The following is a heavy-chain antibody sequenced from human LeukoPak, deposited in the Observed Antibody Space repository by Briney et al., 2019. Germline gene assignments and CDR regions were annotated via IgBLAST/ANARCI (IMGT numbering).Heavy chain of an antibody. V-gene: IGHV3-23*01. J-gene: IGHJ4*02. Sequence: GGSLRLSCAASGFTFSSYGMSWVRQAPGKGLEWVSAISGSGGSTYYADSVKGRFTISRDNSQNIVDLQMNSLRAEDTAVYYCARDYDSGTYYINYWGQGTLVTVSS. CDR1: GFTFSSYG. D-gene: IGHD3-10*01. CDR2: ISGSGGST. CDR3: ARDYDSGTYYINY.